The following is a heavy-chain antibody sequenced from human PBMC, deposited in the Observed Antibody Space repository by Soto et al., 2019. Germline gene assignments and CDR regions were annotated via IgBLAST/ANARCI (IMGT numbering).Heavy chain of an antibody. V-gene: IGHV3-33*01. Sequence: QVQLVESGGGVVQPGRSLRLSCAASGFTFRSYGMHWVRQAPGKGLEWVAVIWYDGSNKYYADSVKGRFTISRDNSKNTLYLQMNSLRAEDTAVYYCARDQGGVTIFGVVIRQGGFDYWGQGTLVTVSS. CDR3: ARDQGGVTIFGVVIRQGGFDY. CDR1: GFTFRSYG. CDR2: IWYDGSNK. D-gene: IGHD3-3*01. J-gene: IGHJ4*02.